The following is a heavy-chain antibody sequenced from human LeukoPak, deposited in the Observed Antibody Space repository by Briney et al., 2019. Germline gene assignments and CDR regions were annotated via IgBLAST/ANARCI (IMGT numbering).Heavy chain of an antibody. CDR2: ISSSGSTI. D-gene: IGHD1-26*01. CDR3: AREPVGAIDY. V-gene: IGHV3-48*03. CDR1: GFTFSSYE. J-gene: IGHJ4*02. Sequence: PGGSLRLSCAASGFTFSSYEMNWVRQAPGKGLEWVSYISSSGSTIYYADSVKGRFTVSRDNAKNSLYLQMNSLRAEDTAVYYCAREPVGAIDYWGQGTLVTVSS.